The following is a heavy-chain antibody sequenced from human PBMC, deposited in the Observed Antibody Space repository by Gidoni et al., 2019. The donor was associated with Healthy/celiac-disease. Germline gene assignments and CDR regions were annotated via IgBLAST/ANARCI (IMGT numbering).Heavy chain of an antibody. V-gene: IGHV3-33*01. CDR2: IWYDGSNK. CDR3: AREIVVVPAAILGDYYYGMDV. Sequence: QVQLVESGGGVVQPGRSLRLSCAASGFTFRSYGMHWVRQAPGKGLEWVAVIWYDGSNKYYADSVKGRFTISRDNSKNTLYLQMNSLRAEDTAVYYCAREIVVVPAAILGDYYYGMDVWGQGTTVTVSS. D-gene: IGHD2-2*01. J-gene: IGHJ6*02. CDR1: GFTFRSYG.